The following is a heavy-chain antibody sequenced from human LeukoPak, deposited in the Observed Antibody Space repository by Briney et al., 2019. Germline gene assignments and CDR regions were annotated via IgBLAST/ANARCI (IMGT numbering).Heavy chain of an antibody. V-gene: IGHV1-18*01. D-gene: IGHD3-10*01. J-gene: IGHJ6*03. CDR2: ISAYSGNT. Sequence: ASVKVSCKASGYTFTSYGISWVRQAPGQGLEWMGWISAYSGNTNYAQKLQGRVTMTTDTSTSTAYMELRSLRSDDTAVYYCARVRYELLWFGELGYYMDVWGKGTTVTISS. CDR3: ARVRYELLWFGELGYYMDV. CDR1: GYTFTSYG.